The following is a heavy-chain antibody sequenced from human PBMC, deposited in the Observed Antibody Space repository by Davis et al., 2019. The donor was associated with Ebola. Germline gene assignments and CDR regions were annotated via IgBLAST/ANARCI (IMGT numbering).Heavy chain of an antibody. Sequence: MPSETLSLTCVVSGGSISSNNWWSWVRQPPGKGLEWIGEIYHRGSTNYNPSLKSRVTISVDKSKNQFSLKLSSVTAADTAVYYCARARDSSGYADYWGQGTLVTVSS. V-gene: IGHV4-4*02. CDR1: GGSISSNNW. J-gene: IGHJ4*02. D-gene: IGHD3-22*01. CDR3: ARARDSSGYADY. CDR2: IYHRGST.